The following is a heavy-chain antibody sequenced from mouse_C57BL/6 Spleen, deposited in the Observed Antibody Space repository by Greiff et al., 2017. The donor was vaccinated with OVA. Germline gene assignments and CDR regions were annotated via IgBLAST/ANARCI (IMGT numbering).Heavy chain of an antibody. CDR3: ARGGNYGSSYHYAMDY. CDR2: IYPGDGDT. D-gene: IGHD1-1*01. J-gene: IGHJ4*01. Sequence: QVQLKQSGAELVKPGASVKISCKASGYAFSSYWMNWVKQRPGKGLEWIGQIYPGDGDTNYNGKFKGKATLTADKSSSTAYMQLSSLTSEDSAVYFCARGGNYGSSYHYAMDYWGQGTSVTVSS. CDR1: GYAFSSYW. V-gene: IGHV1-80*01.